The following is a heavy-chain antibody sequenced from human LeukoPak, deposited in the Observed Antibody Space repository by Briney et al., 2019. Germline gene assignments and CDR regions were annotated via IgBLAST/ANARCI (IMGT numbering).Heavy chain of an antibody. D-gene: IGHD3-22*01. CDR2: MNPNSGNT. J-gene: IGHJ3*02. CDR3: GRGLPQDYYDSSGYYSRGGFDI. Sequence: ASLKVSCKASGYTFTSYDINWVRQATGHGLEWMGWMNPNSGNTGYAQKLQGRVTITRNTPIRTAYIKLSSLRSEDTAVYYCGRGLPQDYYDSSGYYSRGGFDIWGQGKMVTVSS. V-gene: IGHV1-8*03. CDR1: GYTFTSYD.